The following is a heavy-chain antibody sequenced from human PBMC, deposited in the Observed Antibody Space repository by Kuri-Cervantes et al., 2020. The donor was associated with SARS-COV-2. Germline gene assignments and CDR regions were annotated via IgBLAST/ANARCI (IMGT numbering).Heavy chain of an antibody. J-gene: IGHJ4*02. CDR2: IIPIFGIA. D-gene: IGHD1-26*01. Sequence: SVQVSCKASGGTFSSYAISWVRQAPGQGLEWMGGIIPIFGIANYAQKFQGRVTITADKSTSTACMELSSLRSEDTAVYYCASVIVGATSSFGYWGQGTLVTVSS. V-gene: IGHV1-69*10. CDR3: ASVIVGATSSFGY. CDR1: GGTFSSYA.